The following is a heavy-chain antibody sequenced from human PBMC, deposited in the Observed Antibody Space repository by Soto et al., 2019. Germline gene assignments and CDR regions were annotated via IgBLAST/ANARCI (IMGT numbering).Heavy chain of an antibody. J-gene: IGHJ4*02. CDR3: ASPQQWLGQRGDVAY. D-gene: IGHD6-19*01. CDR2: IRQDGSDK. CDR1: GFTFSSYW. V-gene: IGHV3-7*05. Sequence: EVQLVESGGGLVQPGGSLRLSCAASGFTFSSYWMSWVRQAPGKGLEWVANIRQDGSDKYYVDSVKGRFTISRDNSKNSLYLQMNSLRAEDTAIYYCASPQQWLGQRGDVAYWGQGTLVTVSS.